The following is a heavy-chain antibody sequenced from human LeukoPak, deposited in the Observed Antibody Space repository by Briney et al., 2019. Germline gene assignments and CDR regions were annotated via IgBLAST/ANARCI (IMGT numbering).Heavy chain of an antibody. V-gene: IGHV3-7*01. CDR3: ARDLGGYDLVGVSYFDY. D-gene: IGHD5-12*01. J-gene: IGHJ4*02. CDR1: GFTFSSYW. CDR2: IKQDGSEK. Sequence: GGSLSPSLAASGFTFSSYWMSWVRPAPGKGVGGVANIKQDGSEKYYVASGKGRFTISRDNAKNSLYLQMNSLRAEDTAVYYCARDLGGYDLVGVSYFDYWGRGTLVTVSS.